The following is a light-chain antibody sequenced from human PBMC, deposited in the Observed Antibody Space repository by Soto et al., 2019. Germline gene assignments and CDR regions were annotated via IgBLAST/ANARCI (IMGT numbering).Light chain of an antibody. CDR3: QQYNDWPPT. V-gene: IGKV3-15*01. Sequence: EIVLTQSPATLSLSPGDRATLSCRASQSVSRSLTWYQQKPGQAPRLLIYGASTRATGIPARFSGSGSGTEFTFTISSLQSEDFAVYYCQQYNDWPPTFGQGTKVDIK. CDR2: GAS. J-gene: IGKJ1*01. CDR1: QSVSRS.